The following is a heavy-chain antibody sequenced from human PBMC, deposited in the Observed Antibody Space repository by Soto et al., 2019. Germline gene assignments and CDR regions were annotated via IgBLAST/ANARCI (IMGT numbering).Heavy chain of an antibody. Sequence: ASVKVSCKASGYTFTSYYIHWVRQAPGQGLEWMGIINPSGGSTSYAQKFQGRVTMTRDTSTSTVYMELSSLRSEDTAVYYCASIPIVGATRMDFDYWGQGTLVTVSS. CDR1: GYTFTSYY. CDR3: ASIPIVGATRMDFDY. J-gene: IGHJ4*02. CDR2: INPSGGST. V-gene: IGHV1-46*01. D-gene: IGHD1-26*01.